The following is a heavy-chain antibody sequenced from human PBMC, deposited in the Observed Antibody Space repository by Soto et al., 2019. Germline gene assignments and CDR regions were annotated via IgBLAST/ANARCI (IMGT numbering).Heavy chain of an antibody. D-gene: IGHD3-10*01. CDR1: GFTFSNYG. Sequence: VQLVESGGGLVQPGESLRLSCAVSGFTFSNYGMHWVRQAPRKGLEWVAVVSYDGSSEFYADSVKGRFTISRDNSKNTLHLQMNSLRPEDTAVYYCAKAGYCTRGNCYDYYRYGMDVWGQGTAVTVSS. CDR2: VSYDGSSE. CDR3: AKAGYCTRGNCYDYYRYGMDV. J-gene: IGHJ6*02. V-gene: IGHV3-30*18.